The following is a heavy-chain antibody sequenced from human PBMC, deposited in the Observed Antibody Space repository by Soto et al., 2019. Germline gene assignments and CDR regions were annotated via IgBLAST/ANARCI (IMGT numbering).Heavy chain of an antibody. J-gene: IGHJ3*02. D-gene: IGHD4-17*01. Sequence: ASVKVSCKASGGTFSSYTISWVRQAPGQGLEWMGRIIPILGIANYAQKFQGRVTITADKSTSTAYMELSSLRSEDTAVYHCARYYGDYRDAFDIWGQGTMVTVSS. CDR3: ARYYGDYRDAFDI. V-gene: IGHV1-69*02. CDR1: GGTFSSYT. CDR2: IIPILGIA.